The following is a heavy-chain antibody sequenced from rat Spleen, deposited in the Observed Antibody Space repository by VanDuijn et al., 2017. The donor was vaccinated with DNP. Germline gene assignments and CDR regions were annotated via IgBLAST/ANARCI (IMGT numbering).Heavy chain of an antibody. CDR2: ISYDGSST. Sequence: EVQLVESGGGLVQPGRSLRLSCAASGFTFSDYYMAWVRQAPKKGLEWVATISYDGSSTYYRDSVKGRFTISRDNAKSTLYLQMNSLRSEDTATYYCAKEALRAPFDYWGQGIMVTVSS. V-gene: IGHV5-7*01. CDR3: AKEALRAPFDY. D-gene: IGHD3-1*01. J-gene: IGHJ2*01. CDR1: GFTFSDYY.